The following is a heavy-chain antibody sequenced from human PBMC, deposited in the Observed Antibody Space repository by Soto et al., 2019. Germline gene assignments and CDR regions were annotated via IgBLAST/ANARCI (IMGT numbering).Heavy chain of an antibody. CDR2: IVVGSSNT. J-gene: IGHJ6*02. CDR3: EADHPLFLRFFAGLFPNAYSYGRDV. V-gene: IGHV1-58*01. Sequence: SVKVSCKASGFTFTSSAVQWVRQARGQRLEWIGWIVVGSSNTNYAQKYQERVNINKDMSTSTAYMELSSLRSEDTSVNYCEADHPLFLRFFAGLFPNAYSYGRDVGAQGTTFTVPS. CDR1: GFTFTSSA. D-gene: IGHD3-9*01.